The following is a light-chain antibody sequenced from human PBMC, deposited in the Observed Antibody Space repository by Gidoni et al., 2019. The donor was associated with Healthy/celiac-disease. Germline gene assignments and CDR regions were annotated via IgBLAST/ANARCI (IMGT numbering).Light chain of an antibody. Sequence: QSAPTQPASVSGSPGQSITISCTGTSSDVGSYNLVSWYQQHPGKAPKLMIYEVSKRPSGVSNRFSGSKSGNTASLTISGLQAEDEADYYCCSYAGDVVFGGGTKLTVL. CDR3: CSYAGDVV. J-gene: IGLJ2*01. CDR1: SSDVGSYNL. V-gene: IGLV2-23*02. CDR2: EVS.